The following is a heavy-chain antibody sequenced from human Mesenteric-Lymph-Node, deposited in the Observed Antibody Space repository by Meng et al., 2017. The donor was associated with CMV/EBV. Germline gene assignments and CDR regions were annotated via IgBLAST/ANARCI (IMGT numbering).Heavy chain of an antibody. CDR1: GGSITSNDFY. CDR2: IYYSGTT. CDR3: AREDLDY. Sequence: SETLSLTCTVSGGSITSNDFYWGWIRQPPGKGLEWIGSIYYSGTTSYNPSLKSRVTISLDTSKNQISLKVNSVTAADTAVYYCAREDLDYWGQGTLVTVSS. V-gene: IGHV4-39*07. J-gene: IGHJ4*02.